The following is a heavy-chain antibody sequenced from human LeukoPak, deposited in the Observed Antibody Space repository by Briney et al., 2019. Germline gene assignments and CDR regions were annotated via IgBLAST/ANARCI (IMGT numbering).Heavy chain of an antibody. J-gene: IGHJ4*02. CDR2: IYYSGST. CDR1: GDSISSSSYY. V-gene: IGHV4-61*01. Sequence: SETLSLTCTVSGDSISSSSYYWGWIRQPPGKGLEWIGYIYYSGSTNYNPSLKSRLTISVDTSKNQFSLKLSSVTAADTAIYYCARENFYYGSGLGYWGQGTLVTVSS. CDR3: ARENFYYGSGLGY. D-gene: IGHD3-10*01.